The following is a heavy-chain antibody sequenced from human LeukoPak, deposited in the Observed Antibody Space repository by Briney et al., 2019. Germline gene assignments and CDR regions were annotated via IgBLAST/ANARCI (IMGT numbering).Heavy chain of an antibody. CDR1: GFIFRIYG. J-gene: IGHJ6*02. Sequence: GGSLRLPCAASGFIFRIYGMQWVPQAPGKGLEGVAVVSYDGTDKYYPDCVKSRFIISRDNSKNTIYLQMNSLSPEDTAVYYCAKDLGYRNYYAMDVWGQGTTVIVSS. D-gene: IGHD2-15*01. CDR2: VSYDGTDK. V-gene: IGHV3-30*18. CDR3: AKDLGYRNYYAMDV.